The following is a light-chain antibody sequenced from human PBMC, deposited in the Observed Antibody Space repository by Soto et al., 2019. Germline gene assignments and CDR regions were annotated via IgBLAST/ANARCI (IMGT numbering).Light chain of an antibody. CDR3: QQYGSSGT. CDR2: AAS. V-gene: IGKV3-20*01. J-gene: IGKJ1*01. Sequence: EVVMTQSPATLSVSPGERCTLSCRASHSVSSSLAWYQQKPGQAPMLLIYAASNRATGIQDRFSGSGYGTDFTLTISGMEPEDFAVYYCQQYGSSGTFGQGTKVDI. CDR1: HSVSSS.